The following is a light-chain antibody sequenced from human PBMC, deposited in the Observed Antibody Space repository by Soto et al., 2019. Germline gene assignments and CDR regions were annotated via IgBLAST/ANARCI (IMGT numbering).Light chain of an antibody. CDR3: HQSYSTPPTDT. V-gene: IGKV1-39*01. Sequence: KITCRASQSISSFLNWYQQKPGKAPKVLIYAASRLESGVPSRFSGSGSGTDFTLTISSLSPEYYATYHCHQSYSTPPTDTFGRGTKVDIK. CDR1: QSISSF. J-gene: IGKJ2*01. CDR2: AAS.